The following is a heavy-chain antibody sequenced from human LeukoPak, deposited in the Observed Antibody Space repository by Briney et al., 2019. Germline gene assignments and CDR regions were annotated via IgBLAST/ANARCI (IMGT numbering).Heavy chain of an antibody. CDR3: ARKRDTNYYYYGMDV. CDR2: IYYSGST. D-gene: IGHD5-18*01. J-gene: IGHJ6*02. V-gene: IGHV4-59*01. Sequence: SETLSLTCTVSGGPISSYYWSWIRQPPGKGLEWIGYIYYSGSTNYNPSLKSRVTISVDTSKNQFSLKLSSVTAADTAVYYCARKRDTNYYYYGMDVWGQGTTVTVSS. CDR1: GGPISSYY.